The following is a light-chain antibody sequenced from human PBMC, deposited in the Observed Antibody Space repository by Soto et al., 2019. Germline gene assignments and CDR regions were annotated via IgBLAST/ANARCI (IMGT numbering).Light chain of an antibody. Sequence: EIVLTQSPGTVSLSPGERATLSCRASQSVTSSYLAWYQQKPGQAPRLLIYGVSSRATGIPDRFSGSGAGTDFTLTISRLEPEDFAVYYCQQYNDWPLTFGGGTKVEIK. CDR2: GVS. V-gene: IGKV3-20*01. J-gene: IGKJ4*01. CDR1: QSVTSSY. CDR3: QQYNDWPLT.